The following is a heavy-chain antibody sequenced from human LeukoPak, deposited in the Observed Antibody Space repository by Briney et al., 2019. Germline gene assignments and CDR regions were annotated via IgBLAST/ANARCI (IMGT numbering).Heavy chain of an antibody. CDR2: INPYSGST. CDR3: ARDGVAASAFDY. Sequence: ASVKVSCKASGYTFTSYHIHWVRQAPGQGLEWMGIINPYSGSTYYAQQFQDRLTMTRDTSTSTVYMELSSLRSEDTAVYYCARDGVAASAFDYWGQGTLVTVSS. D-gene: IGHD2-15*01. J-gene: IGHJ4*02. V-gene: IGHV1-46*01. CDR1: GYTFTSYH.